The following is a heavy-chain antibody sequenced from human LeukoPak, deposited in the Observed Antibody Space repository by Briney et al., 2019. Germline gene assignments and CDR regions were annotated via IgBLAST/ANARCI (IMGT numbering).Heavy chain of an antibody. D-gene: IGHD1-1*01. J-gene: IGHJ3*02. V-gene: IGHV4-59*01. Sequence: PSETLSLTCTVSGGSITNSYWKWIRQSPGKGREWIGYINYSGSTNYNPSLKSPVTISVATSKNQFSLKLSSVTAADTAVYFCARDPLSTNDFDIWGQGTMVTVSS. CDR2: INYSGST. CDR3: ARDPLSTNDFDI. CDR1: GGSITNSY.